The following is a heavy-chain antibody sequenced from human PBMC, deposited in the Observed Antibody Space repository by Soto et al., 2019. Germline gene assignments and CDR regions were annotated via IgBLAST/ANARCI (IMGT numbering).Heavy chain of an antibody. Sequence: QVQLVQSGAEVKKPGSSVKVSCKASEATSSSHPISWVRQAPGQGREGMGRITPILGIANYAQKFQGRITITADKSTSTAYMELSSLRSEDTAVYYCARDGSPYYYGSGSYKGYYYYYMDVWGKGTTVTVSS. CDR1: EATSSSHP. D-gene: IGHD3-10*01. J-gene: IGHJ6*03. V-gene: IGHV1-69*04. CDR2: ITPILGIA. CDR3: ARDGSPYYYGSGSYKGYYYYYMDV.